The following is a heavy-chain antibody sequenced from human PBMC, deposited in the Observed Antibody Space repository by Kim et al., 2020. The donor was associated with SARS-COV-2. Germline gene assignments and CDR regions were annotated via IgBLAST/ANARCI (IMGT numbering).Heavy chain of an antibody. J-gene: IGHJ4*01. CDR1: GFTFSDFS. V-gene: IGHV3-48*02. CDR3: ARDRHAVGY. D-gene: IGHD2-15*01. CDR2: VSHSYGT. Sequence: GGSLRLSCAASGFTFSDFSMNWVRQAPGKGLVWVACVSHSYGTYYAASVKSRCTTSRKNANNSLYLQISNLRDADTTAYYCARDRHAVGYWGDVTL.